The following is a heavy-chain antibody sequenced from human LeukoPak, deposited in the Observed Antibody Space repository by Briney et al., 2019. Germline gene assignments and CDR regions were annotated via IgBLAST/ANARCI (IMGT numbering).Heavy chain of an antibody. CDR3: AKLDHCSSTSCYRSDAFDI. CDR1: GFTFSGYA. D-gene: IGHD2-2*02. Sequence: PGGSLRLSCAASGFTFSGYAMSWVRQAPGKGLEWVSAISVSGGSTYYADSVKGRFTISRDNSKNTLYLQMNSLRAEDTAVYYCAKLDHCSSTSCYRSDAFDIWGQGTMVTVSS. J-gene: IGHJ3*02. V-gene: IGHV3-23*01. CDR2: ISVSGGST.